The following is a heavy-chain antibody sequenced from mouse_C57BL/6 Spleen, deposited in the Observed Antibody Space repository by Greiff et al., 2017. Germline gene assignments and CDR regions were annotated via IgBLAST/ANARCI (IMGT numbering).Heavy chain of an antibody. CDR1: GYAFSSSW. J-gene: IGHJ1*03. V-gene: IGHV1-82*01. CDR2: IYPGDGDT. Sequence: QVQLQQSGPELVKPGASVKISCKASGYAFSSSWMNWVKQRPGKGLEWIGRIYPGDGDTNYNGKFKGKATLTADKSSSTAYMQLSSLTSEDSAVYCCAREDYYGSSWYFDVWGTGTTVTVSS. D-gene: IGHD1-1*01. CDR3: AREDYYGSSWYFDV.